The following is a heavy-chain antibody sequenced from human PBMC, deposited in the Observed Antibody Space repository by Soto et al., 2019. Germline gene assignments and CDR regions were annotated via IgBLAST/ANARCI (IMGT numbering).Heavy chain of an antibody. D-gene: IGHD4-17*01. CDR3: ARDRGYGDDVLGYGMDV. CDR1: GGSISSGGYY. Sequence: QVQLQESGPGLVKPSQTLSLTCTVSGGSISSGGYYWSWIRQHPGKGLEWIGYIYYSGSTYYNPXLKSRVTIAVXXSXNXXSLKLSSVTAADTAVYYCARDRGYGDDVLGYGMDVWGQGTTVTVSS. J-gene: IGHJ6*02. V-gene: IGHV4-31*03. CDR2: IYYSGST.